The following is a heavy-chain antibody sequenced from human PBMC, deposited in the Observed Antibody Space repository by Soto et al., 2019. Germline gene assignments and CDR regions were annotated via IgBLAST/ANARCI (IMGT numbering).Heavy chain of an antibody. D-gene: IGHD3-16*01. Sequence: GGSLRLSCAASGFTFSSYGMHWVRQAPGKGLEWVAVISYDGSNKYYADSVKGRFTISRDNSKNTLYLQMNSLRAEDTAVYYCAKEGGGDRYYYGMDVWGQGTTVTVSS. CDR3: AKEGGGDRYYYGMDV. CDR2: ISYDGSNK. V-gene: IGHV3-30*18. CDR1: GFTFSSYG. J-gene: IGHJ6*02.